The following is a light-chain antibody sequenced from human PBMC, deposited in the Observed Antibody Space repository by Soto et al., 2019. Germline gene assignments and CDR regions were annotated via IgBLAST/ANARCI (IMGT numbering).Light chain of an antibody. J-gene: IGKJ1*01. V-gene: IGKV3-20*01. CDR1: QSVSSNY. CDR3: QQYGTSPWT. Sequence: EIVLTQSPGTLSLSPGERATLSCRASQSVSSNYLAWYQQKPGQAPRLLIYTASGRATGIPDRFSGSGSGTDFTLTISRVEPDDVAVYYCQQYGTSPWTFGQGTKVEIK. CDR2: TAS.